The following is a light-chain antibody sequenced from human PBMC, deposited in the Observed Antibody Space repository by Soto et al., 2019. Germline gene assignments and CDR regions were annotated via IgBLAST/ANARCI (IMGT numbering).Light chain of an antibody. CDR3: SSYTSSSTYV. CDR1: SSDVGGYNY. Sequence: QSVLTRPASVSGSPGQSITISCTGTSSDVGGYNYVSWYQQHPGKAPKLMIYEVSNRPSGVSNRFSGSKSGNTASLTISGLQAEDEADYYCSSYTSSSTYVFGTGTKLTVL. J-gene: IGLJ1*01. V-gene: IGLV2-14*01. CDR2: EVS.